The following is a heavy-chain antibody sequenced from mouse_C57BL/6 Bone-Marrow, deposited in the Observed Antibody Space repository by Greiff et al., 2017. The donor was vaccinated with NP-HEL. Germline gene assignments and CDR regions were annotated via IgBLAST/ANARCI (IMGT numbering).Heavy chain of an antibody. CDR2: IRLKSDNYAT. CDR1: GFTFSNYW. Sequence: EVKLMESGGGLVQPGGSMKLSCVASGFTFSNYWMNWVRQSPEKGLEWVAQIRLKSDNYATHYAESVKGRFTISRDDSKSSVYLQMNNLRAEDTGIYYCTGGGTIFAYWGQGTLVTVSA. J-gene: IGHJ3*01. V-gene: IGHV6-3*01. CDR3: TGGGTIFAY. D-gene: IGHD1-1*01.